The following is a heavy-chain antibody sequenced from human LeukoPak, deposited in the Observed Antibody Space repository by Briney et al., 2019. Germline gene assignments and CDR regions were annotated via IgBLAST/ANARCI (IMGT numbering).Heavy chain of an antibody. CDR2: IIPIFGTA. D-gene: IGHD1-26*01. J-gene: IGHJ4*02. V-gene: IGHV1-69*13. CDR3: ARAETIVGATPFDY. Sequence: PVKVSCKASGGTFSSYAISWVRQAPGQGLEWMGGIIPIFGTANYAQKFQGRVTITADESTSTAYMELSSLRSEDTAVYYCARAETIVGATPFDYWGQGTLVTVSS. CDR1: GGTFSSYA.